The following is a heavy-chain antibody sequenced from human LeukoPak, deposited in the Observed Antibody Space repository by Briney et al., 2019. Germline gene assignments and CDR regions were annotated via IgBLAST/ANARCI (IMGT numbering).Heavy chain of an antibody. CDR1: GFTFSNYG. V-gene: IGHV3-23*01. D-gene: IGHD3-10*01. CDR2: LSSSGGST. CDR3: AKDIGATRITMVRGDLDY. Sequence: GGSLRLSCAASGFTFSNYGMNWVRQAPGKGLEWVSALSSSGGSTYYADSVKGRFTISRDNSKNTLYLQMNSLRAEDTALYYCAKDIGATRITMVRGDLDYWGQGTLVTVSS. J-gene: IGHJ4*02.